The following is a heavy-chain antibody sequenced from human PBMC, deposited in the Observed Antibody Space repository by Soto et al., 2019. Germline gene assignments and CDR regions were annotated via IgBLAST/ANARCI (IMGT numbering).Heavy chain of an antibody. CDR2: IIPIFGAA. V-gene: IGHV1-69*13. CDR1: GGTLSSYV. CDR3: ARDRFYGGGDCYGTYYYYGMDV. Sequence: SVKVSCKASGGTLSSYVISWVRQAPRQGLEWMGGIIPIFGAANFAQKFQGRVTITADESTSTAYMELSILISEDTAVYYCARDRFYGGGDCYGTYYYYGMDVWGQGTTVTVSS. J-gene: IGHJ6*01. D-gene: IGHD2-21*02.